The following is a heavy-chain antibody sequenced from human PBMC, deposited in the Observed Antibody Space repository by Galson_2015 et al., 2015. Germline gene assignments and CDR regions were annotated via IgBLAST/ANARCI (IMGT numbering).Heavy chain of an antibody. D-gene: IGHD1-1*01. CDR3: ARDLHGSYFFDN. CDR2: TYFRSKWHF. Sequence: CAISGDSVSSNSAIWNWIRQSPSRGLEWLGRTYFRSKWHFDSADSVKSRLTVIPETSKNQFSLRLSSVTPEDTAVYYCARDLHGSYFFDNWGQGTRVTVSS. J-gene: IGHJ4*02. V-gene: IGHV6-1*01. CDR1: GDSVSSNSAI.